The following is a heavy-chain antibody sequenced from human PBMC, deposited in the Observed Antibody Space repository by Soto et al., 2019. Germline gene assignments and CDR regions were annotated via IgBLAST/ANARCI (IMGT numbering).Heavy chain of an antibody. CDR1: GFTFSSYA. Sequence: PGGSLRLSCAASGFTFSSYAMSWVRQAPGKGLEWVSAISGSGGSTYYADSVKGRFTISRDNSKNTLYLQMNSLRAEDTAVYYCAKDDRQQRRPGAFDYWGQGTLVTVSS. CDR3: AKDDRQQRRPGAFDY. J-gene: IGHJ4*02. V-gene: IGHV3-23*01. CDR2: ISGSGGST. D-gene: IGHD6-13*01.